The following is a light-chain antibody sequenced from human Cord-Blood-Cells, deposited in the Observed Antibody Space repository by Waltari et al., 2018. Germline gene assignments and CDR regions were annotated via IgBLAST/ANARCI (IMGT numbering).Light chain of an antibody. CDR1: SSDVGGYNY. CDR2: DVS. J-gene: IGLJ1*01. V-gene: IGLV2-14*04. CDR3: SSYTSSSTFYV. Sequence: TSSDVGGYNYVSWYQQHPGKAPKLMIYDVSKRPSGVSNRFSGSKSGNTASLTISGLQAEDEADYYCSSYTSSSTFYVFGTGTKVTVL.